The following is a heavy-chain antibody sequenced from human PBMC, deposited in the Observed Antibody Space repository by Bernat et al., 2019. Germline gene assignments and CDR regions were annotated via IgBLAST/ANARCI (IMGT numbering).Heavy chain of an antibody. J-gene: IGHJ5*02. D-gene: IGHD1-1*01. Sequence: EVQLVESGGGLVQPGGSLRLSCAASGFTFSSYWMHWVRQAPGKGRVGVSRINSDGSSTSYADSVKARFTIATDNAKNPVYLQMNSLRAEDTAFYYCARVGGNDGGWFDPWGQGTRVTVSS. CDR1: GFTFSSYW. CDR2: INSDGSST. V-gene: IGHV3-74*01. CDR3: ARVGGNDGGWFDP.